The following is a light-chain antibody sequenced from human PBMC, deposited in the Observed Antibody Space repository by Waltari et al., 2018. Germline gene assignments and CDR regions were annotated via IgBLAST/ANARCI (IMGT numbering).Light chain of an antibody. J-gene: IGLJ1*01. CDR2: EVS. Sequence: QSALTPPASVSGSPGQSITIACPGTASDVGAYEFVSWYQQHPGKAPHLIIYEVSNRPSGISNRFSASKSGNTASLTISGLQAEDEADYYCSSYTTSSAPGVFGTGTRVTVL. CDR1: ASDVGAYEF. CDR3: SSYTTSSAPGV. V-gene: IGLV2-14*01.